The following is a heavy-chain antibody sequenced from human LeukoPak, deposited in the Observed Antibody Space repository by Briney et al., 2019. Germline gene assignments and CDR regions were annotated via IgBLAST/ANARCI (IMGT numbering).Heavy chain of an antibody. D-gene: IGHD3-3*01. J-gene: IGHJ4*02. V-gene: IGHV4-34*01. Sequence: GSLRLSCAASGFTFSDDYMDWVRQAPGKGLEWVGEVHLDGRTNYNPSLESRLTMSVDVSENQVSLKLTSVTAADTAVYYCAREGGFYRPLDYSGQGTLVTVSS. CDR3: AREGGFYRPLDY. CDR1: GFTFSDDY. CDR2: VHLDGRT.